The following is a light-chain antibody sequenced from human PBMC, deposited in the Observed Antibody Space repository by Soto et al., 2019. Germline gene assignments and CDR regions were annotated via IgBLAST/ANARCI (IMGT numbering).Light chain of an antibody. J-gene: IGKJ4*01. CDR2: GAS. Sequence: EIVLTQSPGTLSLSPGERATLSCRASQSVSSSYLAWYRQKPGQAPRLLIYGASSRATGIPDRFSGSGSGKDFTLTISRLEPEDFAVYYCQQYGSSVTIGGGTKVEIK. CDR1: QSVSSSY. V-gene: IGKV3-20*01. CDR3: QQYGSSVT.